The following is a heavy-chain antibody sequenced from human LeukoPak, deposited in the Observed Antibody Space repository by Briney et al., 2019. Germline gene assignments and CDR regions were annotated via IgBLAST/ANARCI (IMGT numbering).Heavy chain of an antibody. CDR2: INGNAAKT. D-gene: IGHD3-10*01. Sequence: PGGSLRLSCAASGFTFGDYAMSWVRQAPGKGLDWVSAINGNAAKTYYADSVKGRFTISRDNSKNTLFLQMSSLRVDDTAVYYCARQIPGSGQGFDPWGRGTLVTVFS. V-gene: IGHV3-23*01. CDR3: ARQIPGSGQGFDP. CDR1: GFTFGDYA. J-gene: IGHJ5*02.